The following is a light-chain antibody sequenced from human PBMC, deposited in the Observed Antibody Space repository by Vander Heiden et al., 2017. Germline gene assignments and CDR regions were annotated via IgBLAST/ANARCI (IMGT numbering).Light chain of an antibody. CDR2: GNS. CDR3: QSYDSSLSVV. J-gene: IGLJ2*01. Sequence: QSVLAQPPSVSGAPGPRGAIPCTGGSSHLGAGDDVHWCQPPPGTAPKPLIYGNSNRPSGVPDRFSGSKSGTSASLAITGLQAEDEADYSCQSYDSSLSVVFGGGTKLTVL. V-gene: IGLV1-40*01. CDR1: SSHLGAGDD.